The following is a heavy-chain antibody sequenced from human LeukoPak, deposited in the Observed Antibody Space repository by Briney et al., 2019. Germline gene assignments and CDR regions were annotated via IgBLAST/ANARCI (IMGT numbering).Heavy chain of an antibody. D-gene: IGHD3-10*01. CDR3: ARDQGGITRY. J-gene: IGHJ4*02. CDR2: IYSGGYT. Sequence: GGSLRLSCAASGFTVSSSYMNWVRQAPGKGLEWVSVIYSGGYTYYTDSVKGRFTISRDNSKNTLYLQMNSLRAEDTAVYYCARDQGGITRYWGQGTLVTVSS. CDR1: GFTVSSSY. V-gene: IGHV3-66*01.